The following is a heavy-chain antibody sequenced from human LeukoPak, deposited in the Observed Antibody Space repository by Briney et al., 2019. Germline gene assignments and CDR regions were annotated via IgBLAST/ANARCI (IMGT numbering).Heavy chain of an antibody. CDR1: GFTFSTYW. CDR2: IKQDGREK. J-gene: IGHJ4*02. V-gene: IGHV3-7*01. CDR3: ARVEDYDILTGFDY. D-gene: IGHD3-9*01. Sequence: GGSLRLSCAASGFTFSTYWMSWVRQAPGKGLEWVANIKQDGREKYYVDSVKGRFTISRDNAKNSLYLQMNSLRAEDTAVYYCARVEDYDILTGFDYWGQGTLVTVSS.